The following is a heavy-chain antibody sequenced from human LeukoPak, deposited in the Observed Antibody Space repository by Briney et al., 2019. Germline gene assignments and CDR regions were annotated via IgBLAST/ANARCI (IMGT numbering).Heavy chain of an antibody. V-gene: IGHV4-4*07. J-gene: IGHJ6*03. CDR2: IDTSGST. D-gene: IGHD2-2*01. CDR1: GGSISRYY. Sequence: SETLSLTCTVSGGSISRYYWSWIRQPAGKGLEWIGRIDTSGSTNYNPSLKSRVTMSVDTSKNQFSLKLSSVTAADTAVYYCARDRGYPDYYYYYMDVWGKGTTVTVSS. CDR3: ARDRGYPDYYYYYMDV.